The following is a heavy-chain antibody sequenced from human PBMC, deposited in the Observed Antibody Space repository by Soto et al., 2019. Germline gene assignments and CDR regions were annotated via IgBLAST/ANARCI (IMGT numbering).Heavy chain of an antibody. V-gene: IGHV3-30-3*01. CDR3: ARGGAYCGGDCYYYYGMDV. J-gene: IGHJ6*02. Sequence: GGSLRLSCAASGFTFSSYAMHWVRQAPGKGLEWVAVISYDGSNKYYADSVKGRFTISRDNSKNTLYLQMNSLRAEDTAVYYCARGGAYCGGDCYYYYGMDVWGQGTTVTVSS. CDR2: ISYDGSNK. CDR1: GFTFSSYA. D-gene: IGHD2-21*02.